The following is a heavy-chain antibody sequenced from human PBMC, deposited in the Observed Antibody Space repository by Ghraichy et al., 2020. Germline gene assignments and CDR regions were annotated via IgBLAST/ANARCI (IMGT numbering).Heavy chain of an antibody. D-gene: IGHD6-19*01. CDR3: ATSRGASGWSDY. CDR2: IKSEVDGGTR. CDR1: GFTFTNVG. Sequence: GGSLRLSCTASGFTFTNVGMNWVRQAPGKGLEWVAHIKSEVDGGTRDYAAPVKGRFTISRDDSEDTLYLFLQMNSLKTEDTAVYYCATSRGASGWSDYWGQGTLVTVSS. J-gene: IGHJ4*02. V-gene: IGHV3-15*07.